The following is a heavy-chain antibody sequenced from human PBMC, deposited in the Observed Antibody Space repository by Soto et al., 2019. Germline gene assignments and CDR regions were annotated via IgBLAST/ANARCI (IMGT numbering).Heavy chain of an antibody. CDR1: GFTFSSYD. D-gene: IGHD7-27*01. V-gene: IGHV3-13*04. CDR2: SGTAGDT. CDR3: ARANWGSGYAMDV. Sequence: EVQLVESGGGLVQPGGSLRLSCAASGFTFSSYDMHWVRQATGKGLEWVSASGTAGDTYYPGSVKGRFTISRENAKNSLYLQMNSLRAGDTAVYYCARANWGSGYAMDVWGQGTTVTVSS. J-gene: IGHJ6*02.